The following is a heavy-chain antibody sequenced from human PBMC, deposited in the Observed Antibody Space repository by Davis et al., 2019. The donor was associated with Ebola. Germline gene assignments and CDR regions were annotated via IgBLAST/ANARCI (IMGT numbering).Heavy chain of an antibody. V-gene: IGHV1-3*01. CDR1: GYTFTSYA. D-gene: IGHD1-1*01. J-gene: IGHJ5*02. CDR2: INAGNGNT. Sequence: ASVKVSCKASGYTFTSYAMHWVRQAPGQRLEWMGWINAGNGNTKYSQKFQGRVTIARDTSASTAYMELSSLRSEDTAVYYCARDRRWNNWFDPWGQGTLVTVSS. CDR3: ARDRRWNNWFDP.